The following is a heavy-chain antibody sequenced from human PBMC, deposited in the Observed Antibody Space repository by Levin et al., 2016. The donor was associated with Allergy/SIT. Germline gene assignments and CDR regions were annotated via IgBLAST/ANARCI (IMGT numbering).Heavy chain of an antibody. J-gene: IGHJ4*02. CDR2: IIPIFGTA. D-gene: IGHD3-22*01. V-gene: IGHV1-69*01. CDR3: ASSLYYYDSPPDY. Sequence: WVRQAPGQGLEWMGGIIPIFGTANYAQKFQGRVTITADESTSTAYMELSSLRSEDTAVYYCASSLYYYDSPPDYWGQGTLVTVSS.